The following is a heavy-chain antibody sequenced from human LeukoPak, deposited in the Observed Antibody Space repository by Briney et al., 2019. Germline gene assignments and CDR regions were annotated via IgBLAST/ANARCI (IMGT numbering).Heavy chain of an antibody. Sequence: VASVKVSCKTSGSTFIRDTISWVRQAPGQGLEWMGRISPILGLRNFAQKFQGRVTITADKSTSTAYMELGSLRSEDTAVYYCAREFEGYDDYSDSYYGMDVWGQGTTVTVSS. CDR2: ISPILGLR. V-gene: IGHV1-69*04. CDR3: AREFEGYDDYSDSYYGMDV. J-gene: IGHJ6*02. D-gene: IGHD4-17*01. CDR1: GSTFIRDT.